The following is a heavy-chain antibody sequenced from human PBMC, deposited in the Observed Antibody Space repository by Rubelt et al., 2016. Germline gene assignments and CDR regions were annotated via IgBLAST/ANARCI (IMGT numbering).Heavy chain of an antibody. J-gene: IGHJ5*02. D-gene: IGHD6-19*01. CDR1: GGSIISDYY. CDR2: IHYGGTT. V-gene: IGHV4-39*07. Sequence: QLQLQESGPGLVKPSETLSLTCTVSGGSIISDYYWGWIRQPPGKGLEWIGCIHYGGTTYHNPSLQSRVIISVDTSENQFSLKVSSLTAADAAVYYCARVGGAAVAGTSNWFGPWGQGTLVTVSS. CDR3: ARVGGAAVAGTSNWFGP.